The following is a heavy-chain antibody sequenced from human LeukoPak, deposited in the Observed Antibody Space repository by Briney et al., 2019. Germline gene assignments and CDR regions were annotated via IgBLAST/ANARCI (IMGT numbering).Heavy chain of an antibody. V-gene: IGHV4-4*02. CDR3: ARVGRGYCSSTSCYGNYYYYYMDV. Sequence: SETLSLTCAVSGGSISSSNWWSWIRQPPGKGLEWIGEIYHSGSTNYNPSLKSRVTISVDTSKNQFSLKLSSVTAADTAVYYCARVGRGYCSSTSCYGNYYYYYMDVWGKGTTVTVSS. CDR2: IYHSGST. D-gene: IGHD2-2*01. CDR1: GGSISSSNW. J-gene: IGHJ6*03.